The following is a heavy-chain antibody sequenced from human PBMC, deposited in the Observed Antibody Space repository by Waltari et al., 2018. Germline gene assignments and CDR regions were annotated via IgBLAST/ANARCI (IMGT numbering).Heavy chain of an antibody. J-gene: IGHJ5*02. CDR2: INHSGST. V-gene: IGHV4-34*01. CDR1: GGSFRGYY. Sequence: QVQLQQWGAGLLKPTETLALTCADYGGSFRGYYWSWIRLHTGKGLEWIGEINHSGSTNYNPSLKSRVTISVDTSKNQFSLKLSSVTAADTAVYYCARGRRAFYYGSGSAGTGFDPWGQGTLVTVSS. D-gene: IGHD3-10*01. CDR3: ARGRRAFYYGSGSAGTGFDP.